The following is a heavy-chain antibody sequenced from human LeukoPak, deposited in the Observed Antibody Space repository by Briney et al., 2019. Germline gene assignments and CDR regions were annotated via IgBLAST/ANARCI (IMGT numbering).Heavy chain of an antibody. D-gene: IGHD3-10*01. CDR3: ARSAGGYGSGGAFDY. CDR1: GYTFTGYY. CDR2: INPNSGGT. J-gene: IGHJ4*02. V-gene: IGHV1-2*02. Sequence: ASVKVSCKASGYTFTGYYMHWVRQAPGQGLEWMGWINPNSGGTNYAQKFQGRVTITRDRSMSTAYMELSSLRSEDTAMYYCARSAGGYGSGGAFDYWGQGTLVTVSS.